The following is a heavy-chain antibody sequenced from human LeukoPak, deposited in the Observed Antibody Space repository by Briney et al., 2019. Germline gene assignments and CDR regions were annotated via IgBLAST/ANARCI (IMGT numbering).Heavy chain of an antibody. D-gene: IGHD2-2*01. CDR1: GFSFSRYG. CDR3: ARDAATSVGMPHY. CDR2: IWSDGTTK. Sequence: GRSLRLSCVASGFSFSRYGMHWVRQAPGKGLEWVAIIWSDGTTKYYVGSVKGRFTISRDNSKSTLYLQMNSLRAEDTAVYYCARDAATSVGMPHYWGQGTVVTVSS. V-gene: IGHV3-33*01. J-gene: IGHJ4*02.